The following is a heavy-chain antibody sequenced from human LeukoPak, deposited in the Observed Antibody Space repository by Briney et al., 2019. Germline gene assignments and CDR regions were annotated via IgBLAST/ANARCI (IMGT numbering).Heavy chain of an antibody. CDR3: ARDGLPYCGGDCYRTGGAFDI. CDR1: GYTFTSYY. Sequence: GASVKVSCKASGYTFTSYYMHWVRQAPGQGLEWMGIINPSGGSTSYAQKFEGRVTMTRDTSTSTVYMELSSLRSEDTAVYYCARDGLPYCGGDCYRTGGAFDIWGQGTMVTVSS. CDR2: INPSGGST. J-gene: IGHJ3*02. D-gene: IGHD2-21*01. V-gene: IGHV1-46*01.